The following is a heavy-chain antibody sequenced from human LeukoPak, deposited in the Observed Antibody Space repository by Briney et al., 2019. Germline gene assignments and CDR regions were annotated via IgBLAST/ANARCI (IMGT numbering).Heavy chain of an antibody. CDR3: ARTGYSSGWYRTSWFDP. V-gene: IGHV4-39*07. J-gene: IGHJ5*02. CDR2: IYYTGST. CDR1: GDSISSSSYF. Sequence: SETLSLTCTVSGDSISSSSYFWGWIRQPPGKGLEWIGSIYYTGSTDYTPSLKSRATISADTSKNQFSLKLSSVTAADTAVYYCARTGYSSGWYRTSWFDPWGQGTLVTVSS. D-gene: IGHD6-19*01.